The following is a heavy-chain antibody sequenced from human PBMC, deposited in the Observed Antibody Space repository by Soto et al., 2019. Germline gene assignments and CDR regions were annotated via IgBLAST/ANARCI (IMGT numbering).Heavy chain of an antibody. V-gene: IGHV2-5*02. D-gene: IGHD3-9*01. CDR2: IYWDDDK. Sequence: SGPTLVNPTQTLTLTCTFSGFSLSTSGVGVGWIRQPPGKALEWLALIYWDDDKRYSPSLKSRLTITKDTSKNQVVLTMTNMDPVDTATYYCAHSFFADFDWPQSHYFDYWGQGTLVTVSS. J-gene: IGHJ4*02. CDR1: GFSLSTSGVG. CDR3: AHSFFADFDWPQSHYFDY.